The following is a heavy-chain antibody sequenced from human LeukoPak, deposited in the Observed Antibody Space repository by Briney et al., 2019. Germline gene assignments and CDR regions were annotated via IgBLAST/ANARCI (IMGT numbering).Heavy chain of an antibody. D-gene: IGHD6-13*01. CDR2: ISAYNGNT. CDR3: ARVKDYSSSWYRWFDP. CDR1: GYTFTSYG. V-gene: IGHV1-18*01. Sequence: ASVTVSCKASGYTFTSYGISWVRQAPGQGLEWMGWISAYNGNTNYAQKLQGRVTITTDTSTSTAYMELRSLRSDDTAVYYCARVKDYSSSWYRWFDPWGQGTLVTVSS. J-gene: IGHJ5*02.